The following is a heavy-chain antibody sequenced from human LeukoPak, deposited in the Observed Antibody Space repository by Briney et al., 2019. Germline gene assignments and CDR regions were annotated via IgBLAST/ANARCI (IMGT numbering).Heavy chain of an antibody. CDR3: AKDKDSGSYYGDTLQY. D-gene: IGHD1-26*01. CDR2: IRNDGSNE. Sequence: PGGSLRLSCAASGFTFSSYGLHWVRQAPGKGLEWVAFIRNDGSNEYYADSVKGRCTISRDNSKNTLNLQMNSLRAEDTAVYYCAKDKDSGSYYGDTLQYWGQGTLVTVSS. CDR1: GFTFSSYG. V-gene: IGHV3-30*02. J-gene: IGHJ4*02.